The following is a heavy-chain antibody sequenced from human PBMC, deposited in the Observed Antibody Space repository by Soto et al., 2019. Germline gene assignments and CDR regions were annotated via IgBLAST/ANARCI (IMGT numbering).Heavy chain of an antibody. J-gene: IGHJ6*04. Sequence: PGGSLRLACAASGFTFSSYWMSWVRQAPGKGLEWVANIKQDGSEKYYVDSVKGRFTISRDNAKNSLYLQMNSLRAEGTAVYYWARVPSFVVGAATPYYYYGMDVWGKGTTVTVSS. CDR2: IKQDGSEK. D-gene: IGHD2-15*01. CDR3: ARVPSFVVGAATPYYYYGMDV. CDR1: GFTFSSYW. V-gene: IGHV3-7*01.